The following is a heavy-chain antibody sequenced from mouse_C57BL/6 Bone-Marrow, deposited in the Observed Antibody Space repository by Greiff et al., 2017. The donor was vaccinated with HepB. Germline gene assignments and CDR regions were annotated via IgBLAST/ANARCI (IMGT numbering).Heavy chain of an antibody. V-gene: IGHV14-3*01. CDR2: IDPANGNT. CDR1: GFNIKNTY. Sequence: VHVKQSVAELVRPGASVKLSCTASGFNIKNTYMHWVKQRPEQGLEWIGRIDPANGNTKYAPKFQGKATITADTSSNTAYLQLSSLTSEDTAIYYCASVYGIPPGFAYWGQGTLVTVSA. D-gene: IGHD2-1*01. CDR3: ASVYGIPPGFAY. J-gene: IGHJ3*01.